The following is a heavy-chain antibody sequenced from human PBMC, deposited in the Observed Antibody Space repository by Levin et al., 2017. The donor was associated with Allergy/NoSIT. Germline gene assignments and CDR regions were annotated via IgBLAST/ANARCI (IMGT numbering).Heavy chain of an antibody. CDR1: GYTFTSYD. V-gene: IGHV1-8*01. J-gene: IGHJ3*02. CDR3: ARGHYNWNYAHLRAFDI. D-gene: IGHD1-1*01. CDR2: MNPNSGNT. Sequence: GESLKISCKASGYTFTSYDINWVRQATGQGLEWMGWMNPNSGNTGYAQKFQGRVTMTRNTSISTAYMELSSLRSEDTAVYYCARGHYNWNYAHLRAFDIWGQGTMVTVSS.